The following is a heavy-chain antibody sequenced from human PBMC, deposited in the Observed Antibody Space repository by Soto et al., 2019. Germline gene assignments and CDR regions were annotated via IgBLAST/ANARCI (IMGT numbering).Heavy chain of an antibody. J-gene: IGHJ3*01. Sequence: SGPTLVNRTQTLTLTCTFSGFSLSTNGVTVRWIRQPPGKALEWLALIYWNDDKRYSPSLKSRLTITKDTSKNQVVLTMTNMDPVDTATYSCAHRRLEGPTPNAFTLWGQGTMVTVSS. CDR3: AHRRLEGPTPNAFTL. D-gene: IGHD3-16*01. V-gene: IGHV2-5*01. CDR2: IYWNDDK. CDR1: GFSLSTNGVT.